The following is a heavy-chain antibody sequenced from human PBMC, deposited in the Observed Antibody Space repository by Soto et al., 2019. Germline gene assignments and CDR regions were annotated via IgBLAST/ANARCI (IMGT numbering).Heavy chain of an antibody. CDR2: IYYSGST. CDR1: GGSISSGGYY. Sequence: SETPSLTCTVSGGSISSGGYYWSWIRQHPGKGLEWIGYIYYSGSTYYNPSLKSRVTISVDTSKNQFSLKLSSVTAADTAVYYCARYWRAAAVLNWFDPWGQGTLVTVSS. CDR3: ARYWRAAAVLNWFDP. D-gene: IGHD6-13*01. J-gene: IGHJ5*02. V-gene: IGHV4-31*03.